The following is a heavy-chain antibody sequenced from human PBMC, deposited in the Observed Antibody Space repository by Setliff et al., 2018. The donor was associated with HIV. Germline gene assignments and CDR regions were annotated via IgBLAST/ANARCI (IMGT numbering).Heavy chain of an antibody. Sequence: PGESLRLSCAASGFKFHNYGMNWVRQAPGKGPEWVSSISGSSVFIFYADSVKGRFTIARDDAKNSLYLQMNSLRADDTAVCYCTRVGSSGWTPFDYWGQGTLVTVSS. D-gene: IGHD6-19*01. CDR3: TRVGSSGWTPFDY. CDR2: ISGSSVFI. V-gene: IGHV3-21*01. CDR1: GFKFHNYG. J-gene: IGHJ4*02.